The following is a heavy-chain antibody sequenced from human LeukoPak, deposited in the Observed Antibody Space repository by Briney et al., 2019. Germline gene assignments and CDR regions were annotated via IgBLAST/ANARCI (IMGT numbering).Heavy chain of an antibody. Sequence: SETLSLTCAVYGGSFSGYYWSWIRQPPGKGLEWIGEINHSGSTNYNPSLKSRVTISVDTSKNPFSLKLSSVTAADTAVYYCARRVATIIYAASNRPFDHWGQGTLVTVSS. CDR2: INHSGST. D-gene: IGHD5-12*01. V-gene: IGHV4-34*01. J-gene: IGHJ4*02. CDR1: GGSFSGYY. CDR3: ARRVATIIYAASNRPFDH.